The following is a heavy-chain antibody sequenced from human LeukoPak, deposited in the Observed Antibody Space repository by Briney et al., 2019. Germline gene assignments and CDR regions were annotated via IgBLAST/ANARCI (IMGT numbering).Heavy chain of an antibody. CDR2: IIPIFGTA. V-gene: IGHV1-69*05. D-gene: IGHD6-13*01. CDR3: ARDGGIAAAGLY. J-gene: IGHJ4*02. Sequence: SVKVSCKASGGTFSSYGISWVRQAPGQGLEWMGGIIPIFGTANYAQKFQGRVTITTDESTSTAYMELSSLRSEDTAVYYCARDGGIAAAGLYWGQGTLITVSS. CDR1: GGTFSSYG.